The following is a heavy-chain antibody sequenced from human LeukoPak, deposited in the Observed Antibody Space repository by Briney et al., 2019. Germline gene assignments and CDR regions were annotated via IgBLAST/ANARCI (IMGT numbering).Heavy chain of an antibody. Sequence: ASVKVSCKASGYTFTGYYMHWVRQAPGQGLKWMGWINPNSGGTNYAQKFQGRVTMTRNTSISTAYMELSSLRSEDTAVYYCASSLSSSSFDYWGQGTLVTVSS. CDR3: ASSLSSSSFDY. V-gene: IGHV1-2*02. CDR1: GYTFTGYY. CDR2: INPNSGGT. D-gene: IGHD6-6*01. J-gene: IGHJ4*02.